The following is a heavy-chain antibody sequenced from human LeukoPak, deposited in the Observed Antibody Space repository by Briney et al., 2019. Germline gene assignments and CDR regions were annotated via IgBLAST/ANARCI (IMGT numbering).Heavy chain of an antibody. Sequence: GGSLRLSCAASRFTFSSHNMHWVRQAPGKGLEWVSYISDSSTTIYYADSVKGRFTISRDNARNSLYLQMNSLRAEDTAVYYCARGRGDFWTGYYTNYFDYWGQGTLVTVSS. CDR1: RFTFSSHN. J-gene: IGHJ4*02. D-gene: IGHD3/OR15-3a*01. V-gene: IGHV3-48*01. CDR2: ISDSSTTI. CDR3: ARGRGDFWTGYYTNYFDY.